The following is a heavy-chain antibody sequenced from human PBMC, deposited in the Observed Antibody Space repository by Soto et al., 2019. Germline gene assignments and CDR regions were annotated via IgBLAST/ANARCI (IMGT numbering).Heavy chain of an antibody. CDR3: ARDPQKAYYYDSSGYYYFDY. D-gene: IGHD3-22*01. CDR1: GYTLIRYY. CDR2: INPISSYA. V-gene: IGHV1-46*01. Sequence: QVQLVQSGAEVKKPGASVKVSCKASGYTLIRYYMHWVRQAPGQGLEWMGIINPISSYARYAQKFQGRVTMTRDTSTSTVYMELSSLRSEDTAVYYCARDPQKAYYYDSSGYYYFDYWGQGTLVTVSS. J-gene: IGHJ4*02.